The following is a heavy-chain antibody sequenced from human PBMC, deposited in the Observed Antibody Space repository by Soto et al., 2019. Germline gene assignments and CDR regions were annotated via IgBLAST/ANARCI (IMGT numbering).Heavy chain of an antibody. CDR1: GGSISSYY. D-gene: IGHD3-22*01. V-gene: IGHV4-59*01. J-gene: IGHJ4*02. CDR3: ARVTPPVYDSSGYYYND. CDR2: IYYSGGT. Sequence: PSETLSLTCTVSGGSISSYYWSWIRQPPGKGLEWIGYIYYSGGTNYNPSLKSRVTISVDTSKNQFSLKLSSVTAADTAVYYCARVTPPVYDSSGYYYNDWGQGTLVTVSS.